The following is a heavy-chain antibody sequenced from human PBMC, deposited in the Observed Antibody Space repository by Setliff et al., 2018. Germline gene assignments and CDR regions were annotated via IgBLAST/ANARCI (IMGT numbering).Heavy chain of an antibody. CDR2: IYYSGST. Sequence: SATLSLTCTVSGGSISSHYWSWIRQPPGKGLEWIGYIYYSGSTNYNPSLKSRVTISVDTSKNQFSLKLSSVAAADTAVYYCARDQGRDYYYYYYMDVWGKGTTVTVSS. J-gene: IGHJ6*03. CDR3: ARDQGRDYYYYYYMDV. D-gene: IGHD3-10*01. V-gene: IGHV4-59*11. CDR1: GGSISSHY.